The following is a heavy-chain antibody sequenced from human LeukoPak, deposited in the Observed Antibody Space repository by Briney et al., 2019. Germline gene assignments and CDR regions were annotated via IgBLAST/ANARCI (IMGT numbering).Heavy chain of an antibody. CDR1: GSMFTTSW. CDR2: IAPTDSYT. CDR3: ARHGGTVPFDP. D-gene: IGHD4-17*01. J-gene: IGHJ5*02. Sequence: GASLQISCKCSGSMFTTSWISWVRQLPGKGLEWMGRIAPTDSYTNYSPSFQGHVTISADRSISTAYLQWSGLKASDTATYYCARHGGTVPFDPWGQGTQVTVSS. V-gene: IGHV5-10-1*01.